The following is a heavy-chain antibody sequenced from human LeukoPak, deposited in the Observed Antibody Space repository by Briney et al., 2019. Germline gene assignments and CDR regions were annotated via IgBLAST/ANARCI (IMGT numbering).Heavy chain of an antibody. CDR3: GTAIPEYDAFDI. D-gene: IGHD5-18*01. J-gene: IGHJ3*02. CDR2: ISYDGSNK. V-gene: IGHV3-30*03. Sequence: SCKASGYTFTSYGMHWVRQAPGKGLEWVAVISYDGSNKYYADSVKGRFTISRDNSKNTLYLQMNSLRAGDTAVYYCGTAIPEYDAFDIWGQGTMVTVSS. CDR1: GYTFTSYG.